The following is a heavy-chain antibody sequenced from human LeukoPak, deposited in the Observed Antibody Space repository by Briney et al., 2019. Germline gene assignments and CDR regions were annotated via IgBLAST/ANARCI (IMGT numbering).Heavy chain of an antibody. V-gene: IGHV3-30-3*01. Sequence: GGSLRLSCAVSGFTFTSYAMHWVRQAPGKGLEWVAVVSADGSKKYYADSVRGRFTISRDNSKNTVYLQMNSLRAEDTAVYYCAREKYYDFWSGPDAFDIWGQGTMVTVSS. CDR2: VSADGSKK. CDR1: GFTFTSYA. CDR3: AREKYYDFWSGPDAFDI. D-gene: IGHD3-3*01. J-gene: IGHJ3*02.